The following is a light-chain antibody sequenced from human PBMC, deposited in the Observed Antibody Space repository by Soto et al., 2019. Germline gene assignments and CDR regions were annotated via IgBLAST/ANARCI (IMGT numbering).Light chain of an antibody. V-gene: IGLV1-44*01. CDR1: SSNIGSNT. CDR3: AAWDDSLNENV. Sequence: QSALTQTPSASGTPGQRVTISCSGSSSNIGSNTVNWYQQLPGTAPKLLIYSNSQRPSGVPDRFSGSKSGTSASLAISGLQSEDEADYYCAAWDDSLNENVFGTGTKLTVL. CDR2: SNS. J-gene: IGLJ1*01.